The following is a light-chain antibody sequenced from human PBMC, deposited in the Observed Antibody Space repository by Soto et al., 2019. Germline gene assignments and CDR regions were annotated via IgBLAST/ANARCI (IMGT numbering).Light chain of an antibody. CDR2: YAS. CDR1: QSVTSH. V-gene: IGKV3-11*01. J-gene: IGKJ5*01. CDR3: QQRYNWPPIT. Sequence: EIVLTQSPATLSLSPGGRATLSCRASQSVTSHLAWYQQKPGQAPRLLIYYASNRATGIPARFSGSGSGTDFTLTISSLEPEDFAVYYCQQRYNWPPITFGQGTRLEIK.